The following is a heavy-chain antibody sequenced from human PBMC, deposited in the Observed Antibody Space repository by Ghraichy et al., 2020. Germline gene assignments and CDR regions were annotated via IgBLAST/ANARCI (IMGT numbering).Heavy chain of an antibody. V-gene: IGHV3-73*01. J-gene: IGHJ4*02. CDR2: IRTKANSYAT. D-gene: IGHD2-2*01. CDR3: TSSLGLKDIVVVTAAEG. CDR1: GFTFSGSA. Sequence: GGSLRLSCAASGFTFSGSAMHWVRQASGKGLEWVGRIRTKANSYATAYAASVKGRFTISRDDSKNTAYLQMNSLKTEDTAVYYCTSSLGLKDIVVVTAAEGWGQGTLVTVSS.